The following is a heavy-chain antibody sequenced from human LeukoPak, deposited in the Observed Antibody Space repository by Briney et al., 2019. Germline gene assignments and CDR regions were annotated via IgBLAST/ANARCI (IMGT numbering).Heavy chain of an antibody. D-gene: IGHD3-3*01. CDR3: ARGGPAALDFGSGYWDGIVLDY. CDR2: ISSSSSYI. V-gene: IGHV3-21*01. J-gene: IGHJ4*02. Sequence: PGGSLRLSCAASGFSFSSYSMNWVRQAPGKGLEWVSSISSSSSYIYYADSVKGRFTISRDNAKNSLYLQMNSLRAEDTAVYYCARGGPAALDFGSGYWDGIVLDYWGQRALVTVSS. CDR1: GFSFSSYS.